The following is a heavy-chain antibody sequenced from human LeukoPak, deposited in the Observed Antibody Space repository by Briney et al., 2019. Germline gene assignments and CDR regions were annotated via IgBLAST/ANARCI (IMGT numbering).Heavy chain of an antibody. D-gene: IGHD3-3*01. CDR2: ISGSGGST. V-gene: IGHV3-23*01. CDR3: AKLSIRDFWAPANDHAFDI. CDR1: GFTFSSYA. J-gene: IGHJ3*02. Sequence: PGGSLRLSCAASGFTFSSYAMSWVRQAPGKGLEWVSAISGSGGSTYYADSVKGRFTISRDNSKNTLYLQMNSLRAEDTAVYYCAKLSIRDFWAPANDHAFDIWGQGTMVTVSS.